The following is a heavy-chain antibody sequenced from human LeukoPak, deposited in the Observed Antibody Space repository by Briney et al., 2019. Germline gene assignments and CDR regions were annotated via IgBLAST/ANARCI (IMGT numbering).Heavy chain of an antibody. D-gene: IGHD1-26*01. CDR1: GFTFSSYG. J-gene: IGHJ3*02. CDR2: IRYDGSNK. CDR3: AKVPEPWELLDAFDI. Sequence: PGGSLRLSCAASGFTFSSYGMHWVRQAPGKGLEWVAFIRYDGSNKYYADSVKGRFTISRDNSKNTLYLQMNSLRAEDTAVYYCAKVPEPWELLDAFDIWGQGTMVTVSS. V-gene: IGHV3-30*02.